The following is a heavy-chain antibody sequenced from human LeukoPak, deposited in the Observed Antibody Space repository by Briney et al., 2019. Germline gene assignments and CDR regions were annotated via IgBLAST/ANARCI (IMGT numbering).Heavy chain of an antibody. J-gene: IGHJ4*02. V-gene: IGHV3-33*01. CDR1: GFTFSSYG. Sequence: GGSLRLSCAASGFTFSSYGMHWVRQAPGKGLEWVAVIWYGGSNKYYADSVKGRFTISRDNSKNTLYLQTNSLRAEDTAVYYCARDFLRTLDYWGQGTLVTVSS. CDR2: IWYGGSNK. D-gene: IGHD3-3*01. CDR3: ARDFLRTLDY.